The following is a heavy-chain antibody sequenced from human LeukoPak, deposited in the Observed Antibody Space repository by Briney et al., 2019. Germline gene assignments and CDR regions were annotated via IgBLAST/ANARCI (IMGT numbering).Heavy chain of an antibody. D-gene: IGHD4-11*01. Sequence: SETLSLTCAVYGGSFSGYYWSWIRQPAGKGLEWIGRIYTSGSTNYNPSLKSRVTMSVDTSKNQFSLKLSSVTAADTAVYYCARERETTVKYYYYYYMDVWGKGTTVTVSS. V-gene: IGHV4-4*07. CDR2: IYTSGST. CDR1: GGSFSGYY. J-gene: IGHJ6*03. CDR3: ARERETTVKYYYYYYMDV.